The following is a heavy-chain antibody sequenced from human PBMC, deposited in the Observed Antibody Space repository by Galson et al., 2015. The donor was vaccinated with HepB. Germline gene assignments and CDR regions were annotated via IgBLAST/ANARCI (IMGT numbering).Heavy chain of an antibody. V-gene: IGHV3-33*06. CDR3: AKVRRYYYDSSPHAFDI. J-gene: IGHJ3*02. CDR2: IWYDGRNK. CDR1: GFTFSSYG. D-gene: IGHD3-22*01. Sequence: SLRLSCAASGFTFSSYGIYWVRQAPGKGLEWVAVIWYDGRNKYYADSVKGRFTISRDNSKNTLYLQMNSLRAEDTAVYYCAKVRRYYYDSSPHAFDIWGQGTMVTVSS.